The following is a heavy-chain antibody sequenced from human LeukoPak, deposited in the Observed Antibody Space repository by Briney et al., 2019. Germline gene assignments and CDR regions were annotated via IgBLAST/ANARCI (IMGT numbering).Heavy chain of an antibody. D-gene: IGHD6-13*01. V-gene: IGHV4-38-2*02. CDR1: GYSISSGYY. CDR3: AREAYSSSGYMDV. J-gene: IGHJ6*03. Sequence: SETLSLTCAVSGYSISSGYYWGWIRQPPGKGLEWIGSIYHSGSTYYNPSLKSRVTISVDTSKNQSSLKLSSVTAADTAVYYCAREAYSSSGYMDVWGKGTTVTVSS. CDR2: IYHSGST.